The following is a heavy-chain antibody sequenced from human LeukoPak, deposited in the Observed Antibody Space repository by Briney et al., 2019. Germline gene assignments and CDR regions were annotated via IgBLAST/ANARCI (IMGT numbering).Heavy chain of an antibody. Sequence: ASVKVSCKASGYTFTSYGISWVRQAPGQGLEWMGLISVYNGNTNYPQRLQGRVTMTTDTSTTTAYMELRSLRSDDTAVYYCARDINGYYYDSHGYYPTDLWGQGTLVTVSS. D-gene: IGHD3-22*01. CDR3: ARDINGYYYDSHGYYPTDL. V-gene: IGHV1-18*01. J-gene: IGHJ5*02. CDR2: ISVYNGNT. CDR1: GYTFTSYG.